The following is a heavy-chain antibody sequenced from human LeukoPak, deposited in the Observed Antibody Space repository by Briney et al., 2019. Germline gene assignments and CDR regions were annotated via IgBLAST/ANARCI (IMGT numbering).Heavy chain of an antibody. CDR3: ARGKAVGGYFDY. Sequence: GASVNVSCKASGYTFTSYYMHWVRQAPGQGLEWMGIINPSGGSTSYAQKFQGRVTMTRDTSISTAYMELSRLRSDDTAVYYCARGKAVGGYFDYWGQGTLVTVSS. V-gene: IGHV1-46*01. J-gene: IGHJ4*02. CDR2: INPSGGST. D-gene: IGHD6-19*01. CDR1: GYTFTSYY.